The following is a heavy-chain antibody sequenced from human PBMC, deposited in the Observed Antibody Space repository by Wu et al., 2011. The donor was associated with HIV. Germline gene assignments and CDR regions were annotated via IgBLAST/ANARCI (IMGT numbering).Heavy chain of an antibody. V-gene: IGHV1-8*01. Sequence: QVQLVQSGAEVEKPGASVKVSCKASGYTFTSYDINWVRQVGGQGLEWMGWMNPNSGNAGYAQKFQGRVTITRNTSISTAYMQLSSLGSEDSAVYYCARVPPKDYYYGMDVWGQGTIVIVSS. CDR1: GYTFTSYD. J-gene: IGHJ6*02. CDR2: MNPNSGNA. CDR3: ARVPPKDYYYGMDV.